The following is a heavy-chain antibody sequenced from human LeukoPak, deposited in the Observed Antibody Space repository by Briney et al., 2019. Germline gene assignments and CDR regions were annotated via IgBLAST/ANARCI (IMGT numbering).Heavy chain of an antibody. CDR1: GFTFSSYG. D-gene: IGHD3-10*01. J-gene: IGHJ4*02. V-gene: IGHV3-30*03. CDR3: AGSGGGYLDY. Sequence: GRSLRLSCAASGFTFSSYGMHWVRQAPGKGLEWVAVISYDGSNKYYADSVKGRFTISRDNSKNTLYLQMSSLRAEDTAVYYCAGSGGGYLDYWGQGTLVTVSS. CDR2: ISYDGSNK.